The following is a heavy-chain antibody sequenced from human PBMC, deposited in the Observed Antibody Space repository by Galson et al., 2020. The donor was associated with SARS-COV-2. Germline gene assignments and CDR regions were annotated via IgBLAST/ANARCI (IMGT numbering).Heavy chain of an antibody. V-gene: IGHV1-18*04. D-gene: IGHD3-3*01. CDR3: ARDTDFWSGYYPGGMDV. J-gene: IGHJ6*02. CDR2: ISAYNGNT. CDR1: GYTFTSYG. Sequence: ASVKVSCKASGYTFTSYGISWVRQAPGQGLEWVAWISAYNGNTNYAQKLQGRVTMTTDTSTSTAYMELRSLRSDDTAVYYCARDTDFWSGYYPGGMDVWGQGTTVTVSS.